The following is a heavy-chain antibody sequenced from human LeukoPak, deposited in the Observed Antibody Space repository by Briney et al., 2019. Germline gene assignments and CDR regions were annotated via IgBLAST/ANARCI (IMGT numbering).Heavy chain of an antibody. CDR3: ARGIGTSYDSSRDAFDM. V-gene: IGHV4-59*08. D-gene: IGHD3-22*01. CDR1: DGAISGYY. J-gene: IGHJ3*02. CDR2: THFGGTT. Sequence: PSETLSLTCTVSDGAISGYYWGWIRQPPGKGLDWVGHTHFGGTTNYNPSLKSRVTISIDTSKNQFSLKLTSVTAADTAVYYCARGIGTSYDSSRDAFDMWGQGTMVTVSS.